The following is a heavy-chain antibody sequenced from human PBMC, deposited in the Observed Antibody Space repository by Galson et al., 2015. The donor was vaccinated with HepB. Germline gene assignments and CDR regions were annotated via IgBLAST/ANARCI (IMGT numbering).Heavy chain of an antibody. J-gene: IGHJ4*02. CDR3: ARDRTGIKAGRGNLGFDY. V-gene: IGHV3-66*01. CDR2: IYVGGST. D-gene: IGHD1-7*01. Sequence: SLRLSCAASGFTVSSNYMTWVRQAPGKGLEWVSVIYVGGSTLYADSLKGRFTMSRDTSKNTLYLQMNSLSAEDTAVYFCARDRTGIKAGRGNLGFDYWGQGTLVTVSS. CDR1: GFTVSSNY.